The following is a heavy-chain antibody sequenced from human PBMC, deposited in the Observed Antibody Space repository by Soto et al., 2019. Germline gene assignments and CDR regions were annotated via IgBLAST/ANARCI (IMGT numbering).Heavy chain of an antibody. CDR2: ISGSGGST. CDR3: AKPELRFLERSRPGDAFDI. Sequence: GGSLRLSCAASGFTFSSYAMSWVRQAPGKGLEWVSAISGSGGSTYYADSVKGRFTISRDNSKNTLYLQMNSLRAEDTAVYYCAKPELRFLERSRPGDAFDIWGQGTMVTVSS. V-gene: IGHV3-23*01. J-gene: IGHJ3*02. D-gene: IGHD3-3*01. CDR1: GFTFSSYA.